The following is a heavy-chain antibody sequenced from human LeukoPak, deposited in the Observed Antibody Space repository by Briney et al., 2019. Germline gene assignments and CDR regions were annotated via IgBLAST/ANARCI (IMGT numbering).Heavy chain of an antibody. J-gene: IGHJ5*02. CDR3: ARAVAGTHWFDP. Sequence: GESLKISCKGSGYSFTSYWIGWVRQPTGKGLEWVSGIDIPGNTYYPDSVKGRFTMSRESAKNSLYLQMNSLRAGDTAVYYCARAVAGTHWFDPWGQGTLVTVSS. V-gene: IGHV3-13*01. CDR2: IDIPGNT. CDR1: GYSFTSYW. D-gene: IGHD6-19*01.